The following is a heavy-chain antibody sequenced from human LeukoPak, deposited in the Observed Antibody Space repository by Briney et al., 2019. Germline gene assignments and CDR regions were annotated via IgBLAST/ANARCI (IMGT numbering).Heavy chain of an antibody. Sequence: SETLSLTCTVSGGSISSYYWSWIRQPAGEGLEWIGRIYTSGSTNYNPSLKSRVTMSVDTSKNQFSLKLSSVTAADTAVYYCARDPSSGWYLKGWFDPWGQGTLVTVSS. CDR3: ARDPSSGWYLKGWFDP. D-gene: IGHD6-19*01. CDR2: IYTSGST. V-gene: IGHV4-4*07. J-gene: IGHJ5*02. CDR1: GGSISSYY.